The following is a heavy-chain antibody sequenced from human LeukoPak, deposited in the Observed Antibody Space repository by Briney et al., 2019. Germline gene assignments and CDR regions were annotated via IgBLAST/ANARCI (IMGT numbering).Heavy chain of an antibody. D-gene: IGHD2-2*01. Sequence: GGSLRLSCAASGFTFSSYSMNWVRQAPGKGLEWVSSISSSSTYIYYAGSVKGRFTISRDNAKNSLFLQMNSLRAEDTAVYYCARDSGVVVPAAMRYWGQGTLVTVSS. CDR2: ISSSSTYI. CDR3: ARDSGVVVPAAMRY. V-gene: IGHV3-21*01. CDR1: GFTFSSYS. J-gene: IGHJ4*02.